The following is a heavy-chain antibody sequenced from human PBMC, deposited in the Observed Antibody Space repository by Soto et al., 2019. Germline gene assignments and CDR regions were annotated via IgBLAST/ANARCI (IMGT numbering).Heavy chain of an antibody. Sequence: ASVKVSCKASGFTFTSSAVQWVRQARGQRLEWIGWIVVGSGNTNYAQKFQERVTITRDMSTSTAYMELSSLRSEDTAVYYCAALKTRDIVVVPAATREGYFDYWGQGTLVPVSS. CDR1: GFTFTSSA. CDR3: AALKTRDIVVVPAATREGYFDY. D-gene: IGHD2-2*01. J-gene: IGHJ4*02. V-gene: IGHV1-58*01. CDR2: IVVGSGNT.